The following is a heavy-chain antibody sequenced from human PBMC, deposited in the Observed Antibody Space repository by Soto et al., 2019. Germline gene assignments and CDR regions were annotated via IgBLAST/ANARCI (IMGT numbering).Heavy chain of an antibody. Sequence: QVQLVQSGAEVKKSGASVKVSCKASGYTFTSHDINWVRQATGQGLEWMGWMNPNSGNTGYAQKFQGRVTMTRNTSISTAYMELSSLRSEDTAVYYCARWDYGYFARFDYWGQVTLVTVSS. CDR1: GYTFTSHD. D-gene: IGHD4-17*01. J-gene: IGHJ4*02. CDR2: MNPNSGNT. CDR3: ARWDYGYFARFDY. V-gene: IGHV1-8*01.